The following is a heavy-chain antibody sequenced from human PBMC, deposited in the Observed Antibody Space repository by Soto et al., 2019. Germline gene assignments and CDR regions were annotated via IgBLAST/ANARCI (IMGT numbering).Heavy chain of an antibody. CDR3: ARDIASRTGGGSYYFDY. D-gene: IGHD2-8*02. CDR1: GGTFSSYA. V-gene: IGHV1-69*13. CDR2: IIPIFGTA. J-gene: IGHJ4*02. Sequence: SVKVSCKASGGTFSSYAISWVRQAPGQGLEWMGGIIPIFGTANYAQKFQGRVTITADESTSTAYMELSSLRSEDTAVYYCARDIASRTGGGSYYFDYWGQGTLVTVSS.